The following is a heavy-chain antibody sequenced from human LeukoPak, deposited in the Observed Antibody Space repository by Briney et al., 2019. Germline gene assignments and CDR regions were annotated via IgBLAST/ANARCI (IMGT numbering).Heavy chain of an antibody. J-gene: IGHJ4*02. Sequence: SSEALSLTCTVSSGSISHYYWTWIRQPPGKGLDWIGYIYYRGGTDYNPSLKSRVTISVDTSKNQFPLKLSSVTAADTAVYYCARIPIGGRYFDWDDYWGQGTLVTVSS. V-gene: IGHV4-59*08. D-gene: IGHD3-9*01. CDR3: ARIPIGGRYFDWDDY. CDR2: IYYRGGT. CDR1: SGSISHYY.